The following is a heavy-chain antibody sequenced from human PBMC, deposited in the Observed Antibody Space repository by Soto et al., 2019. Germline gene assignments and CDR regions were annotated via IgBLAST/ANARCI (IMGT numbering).Heavy chain of an antibody. V-gene: IGHV3-48*04. J-gene: IGHJ4*02. D-gene: IGHD3-10*01. CDR3: ARDKDYGFDY. CDR1: GFVFSTYN. Sequence: GGSLRLSCAASGFVFSTYNMNWVRQVPGKGLEWVSYISSGSDTIYYADSVKGRFTISRDNAKNSLHLQMNSLGVEDTAVYYSARDKDYGFDYWGQGALVTVSS. CDR2: ISSGSDTI.